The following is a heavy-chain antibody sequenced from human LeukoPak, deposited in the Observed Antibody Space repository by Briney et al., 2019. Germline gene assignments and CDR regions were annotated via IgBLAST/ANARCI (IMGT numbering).Heavy chain of an antibody. CDR1: GYTFTSYA. D-gene: IGHD5-24*01. V-gene: IGHV1-2*02. CDR3: ARDRYGDGFAHFDY. Sequence: ASVKVSCKASGYTFTSYAMHWVREAPGQGLEWMGWITPSGGTNYPQKFQGRVAITRDTSITTAYMDLSRLTSDDTAVYYCARDRYGDGFAHFDYWGQGALVTVSS. J-gene: IGHJ4*02. CDR2: ITPSGGT.